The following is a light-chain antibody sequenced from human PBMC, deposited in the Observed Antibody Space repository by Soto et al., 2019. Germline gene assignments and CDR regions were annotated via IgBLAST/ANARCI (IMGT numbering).Light chain of an antibody. CDR1: SSNLGAGYD. Sequence: QAVVTQPPSVSGAPGQRVTISCTGNSSNLGAGYDVHWYQQLPGAAPKLVIFGNRNRPSGVPERFSGSKSGNTASLTISGLQAEDEADYYCCSYAGSSTNVVFGGGTKLTVL. CDR3: CSYAGSSTNVV. J-gene: IGLJ2*01. V-gene: IGLV1-40*01. CDR2: GNR.